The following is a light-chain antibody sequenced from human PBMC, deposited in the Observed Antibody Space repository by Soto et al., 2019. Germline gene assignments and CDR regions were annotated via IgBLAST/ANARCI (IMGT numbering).Light chain of an antibody. CDR3: QQYGSSPYT. V-gene: IGKV3-20*01. Sequence: EIVLTQSPGTLSFSPGEGATLSCRASQSVTSNCLAWYHQKPGQAPRLLIYAASSRLTGIPDRFSGSGSGTDFTLTISRLEPEDFAVYYCQQYGSSPYTFGQGTKLEIK. J-gene: IGKJ2*01. CDR1: QSVTSNC. CDR2: AAS.